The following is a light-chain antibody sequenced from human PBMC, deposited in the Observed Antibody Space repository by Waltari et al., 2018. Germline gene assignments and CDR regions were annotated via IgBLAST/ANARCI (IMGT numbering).Light chain of an antibody. CDR3: QSSDSGGFVT. J-gene: IGLJ2*01. CDR1: ALSRQF. Sequence: SFALKQPPSVSVSPGQTARITCSADALSRQFAYWYRQRPGQTPLFLIYKDKQRPLGIPDRISGSSSGTTATLTISGVQSEDEADYFCQSSDSGGFVTFGDGTKLTV. V-gene: IGLV3-25*03. CDR2: KDK.